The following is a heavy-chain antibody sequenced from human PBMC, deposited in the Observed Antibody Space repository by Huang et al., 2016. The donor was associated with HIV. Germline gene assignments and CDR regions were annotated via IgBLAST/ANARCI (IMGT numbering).Heavy chain of an antibody. CDR3: ARLIGSPSFYYGLDV. D-gene: IGHD3-10*01. Sequence: EVQLVQSGAEVKKPGESLKISCKGSGYRFRSNWIGWVRQMPGKGLEWMGISDPGDSDTRYSPSFQGQVTSSADKSINTAYLQWSSLKASDTAMYYCARLIGSPSFYYGLDVWGQGTTVTVSS. V-gene: IGHV5-51*01. CDR1: GYRFRSNW. J-gene: IGHJ6*02. CDR2: SDPGDSDT.